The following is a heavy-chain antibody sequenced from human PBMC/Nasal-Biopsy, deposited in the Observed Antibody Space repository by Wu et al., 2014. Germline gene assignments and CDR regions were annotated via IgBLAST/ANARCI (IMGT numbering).Heavy chain of an antibody. D-gene: IGHD6-13*01. V-gene: IGHV3-21*06. Sequence: LRLSCAASGFTFSGFAMTWVRQGPGKGLEWVASISGSTTFLYYADPVKGRFTMSRDNAKNTLYLQMNSLRAEDTAVYYCVSSSATADYWGQGTLVTVSS. CDR3: VSSSATADY. J-gene: IGHJ4*02. CDR2: ISGSTTFL. CDR1: GFTFSGFA.